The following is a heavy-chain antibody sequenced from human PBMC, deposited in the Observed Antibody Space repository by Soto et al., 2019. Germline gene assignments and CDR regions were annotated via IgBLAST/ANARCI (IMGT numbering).Heavy chain of an antibody. D-gene: IGHD2-2*01. CDR2: INHSGST. V-gene: IGHV4-34*01. Sequence: PSETLSLTCTVSGGSISGYYWSWIRQPPGKGLEWIGEINHSGSTNYNPSLKSRVAISVDTSKNQFSLKLSSVTAADTAVYYCARGRIVVVPAAMRGPYHLDYWGQGTLVTVSS. CDR1: GGSISGYY. J-gene: IGHJ4*02. CDR3: ARGRIVVVPAAMRGPYHLDY.